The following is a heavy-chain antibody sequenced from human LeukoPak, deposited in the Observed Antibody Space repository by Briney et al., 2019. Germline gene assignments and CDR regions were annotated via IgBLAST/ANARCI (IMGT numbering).Heavy chain of an antibody. J-gene: IGHJ4*02. D-gene: IGHD3-3*01. CDR3: ARDRIAIFGVVTHGYFDY. Sequence: TSETLSLTCTVSGGSISSGDCYWSWIRQPAGKGLEWIGRIYTSGSTVYSPSLKSRVTISVDTSKNQFSLKLNSVTAADTAVYYCARDRIAIFGVVTHGYFDYWGQGTLVTVSS. CDR1: GGSISSGDCY. V-gene: IGHV4-61*02. CDR2: IYTSGST.